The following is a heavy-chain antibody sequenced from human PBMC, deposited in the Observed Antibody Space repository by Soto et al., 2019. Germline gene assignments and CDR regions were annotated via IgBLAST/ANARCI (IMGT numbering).Heavy chain of an antibody. CDR3: AREYGVNWFDP. D-gene: IGHD2-8*01. V-gene: IGHV4-61*08. J-gene: IGHJ5*02. CDR2: INYSGST. Sequence: PSETLSLNCTVSGGSIRSGGYQWSWIRQHPGKGLEWIGKINYSGSTKNNPSLKSRITISVDTSKNQLSLKLTSVTAADTAVYYCAREYGVNWFDPCGEGTLVTVSS. CDR1: GGSIRSGGYQ.